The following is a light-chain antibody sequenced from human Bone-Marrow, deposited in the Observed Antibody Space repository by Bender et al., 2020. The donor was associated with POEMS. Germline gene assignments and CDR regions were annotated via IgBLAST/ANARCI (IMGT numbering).Light chain of an antibody. J-gene: IGLJ3*02. Sequence: QTALTQPASVSGSPGQSITISCTGSSRDVGVYNLVSWYQQHPGEAPKLLIHDVNKRPSGVSNRFSGSKSGNTASLTISGLQAEDEADYYCCSYVGRNIWVFGGGTKLTVL. CDR2: DVN. CDR1: SRDVGVYNL. CDR3: CSYVGRNIWV. V-gene: IGLV2-23*02.